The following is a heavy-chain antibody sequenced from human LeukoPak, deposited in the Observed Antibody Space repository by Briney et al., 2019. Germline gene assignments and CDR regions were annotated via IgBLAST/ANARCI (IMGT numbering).Heavy chain of an antibody. V-gene: IGHV3-48*03. J-gene: IGHJ4*02. Sequence: PGGSLRLSCAASGFTFSSYEMNWVRQAPGKGLEWVSYISSSGSTIYYADSVKGRFTISRDNSKNTLYLQMNSLRAEDTAVYYCAKGAIVVVPAAVDYWGQGTLVTVSS. D-gene: IGHD2-2*01. CDR1: GFTFSSYE. CDR2: ISSSGSTI. CDR3: AKGAIVVVPAAVDY.